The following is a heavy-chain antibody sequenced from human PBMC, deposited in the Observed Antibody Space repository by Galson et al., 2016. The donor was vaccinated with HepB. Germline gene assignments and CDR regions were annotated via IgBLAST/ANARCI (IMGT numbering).Heavy chain of an antibody. Sequence: SLRLSCAASGFTFSNYWMHWVRQAPGKGLVWISRINSDGSSTSYADSVKGRFTISRDNAKNTLYLQMKSLRADDTAVYYCTRPFCTNGVCYWAYGMDVWGQGTTVAVSS. D-gene: IGHD2-8*01. CDR3: TRPFCTNGVCYWAYGMDV. V-gene: IGHV3-74*01. CDR1: GFTFSNYW. J-gene: IGHJ6*02. CDR2: INSDGSST.